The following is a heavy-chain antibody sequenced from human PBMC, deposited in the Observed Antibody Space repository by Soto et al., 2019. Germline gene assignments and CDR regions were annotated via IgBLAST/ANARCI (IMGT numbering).Heavy chain of an antibody. CDR1: GGSISSSSYY. CDR3: ARPGYSSSSGNYYYYMDV. V-gene: IGHV4-39*01. J-gene: IGHJ6*03. D-gene: IGHD6-6*01. CDR2: IYYSGST. Sequence: SETLSLTCTVSGGSISSSSYYWGWIRQPPGKGLEWIGSIYYSGSTYYNPSLKSRVTISVDTSKNQFSLKLSSVTAADTAVYYCARPGYSSSSGNYYYYMDVWGKGTTVTVSS.